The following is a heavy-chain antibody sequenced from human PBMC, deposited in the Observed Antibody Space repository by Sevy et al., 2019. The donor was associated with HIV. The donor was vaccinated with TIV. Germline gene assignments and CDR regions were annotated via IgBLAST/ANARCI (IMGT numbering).Heavy chain of an antibody. J-gene: IGHJ4*02. Sequence: ASVKVSCKASGYTFSDSYIHWVRLAPGQGLEWMGWINAASGGTKYAQKFQDRVTMTRDTSITTAYMEMSRLKSDDTAVYYCARDLPTGNYVKYWGQGTLVTVSS. D-gene: IGHD2-8*02. CDR2: INAASGGT. CDR3: ARDLPTGNYVKY. V-gene: IGHV1-2*02. CDR1: GYTFSDSY.